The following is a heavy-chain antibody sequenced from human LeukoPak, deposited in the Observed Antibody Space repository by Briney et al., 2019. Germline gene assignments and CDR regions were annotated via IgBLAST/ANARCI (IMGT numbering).Heavy chain of an antibody. CDR3: AHHSRGRGRGYYYFDY. J-gene: IGHJ4*02. CDR1: GYTFTGYY. Sequence: GASVKVSCKASGYTFTGYYMHWVRQAPGQGLEWMGWINPNSGGTNYARKFQGRVTMTRDTSISTAYMELSKLRSDDTAVYYCAHHSRGRGRGYYYFDYWGQGTLVTVSS. D-gene: IGHD5-12*01. CDR2: INPNSGGT. V-gene: IGHV1-2*02.